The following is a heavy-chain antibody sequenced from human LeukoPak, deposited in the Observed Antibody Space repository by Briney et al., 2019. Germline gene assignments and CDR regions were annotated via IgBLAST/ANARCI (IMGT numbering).Heavy chain of an antibody. CDR3: TTHPPDYGVYEFDF. D-gene: IGHD4-17*01. CDR2: IKSNSDGGST. J-gene: IGHJ4*02. CDR1: GFTFSNSW. V-gene: IGHV3-15*01. Sequence: GGSLRLSCAGSGFTFSNSWMGWVRQAPGKGLEWVGLIKSNSDGGSTDYATPVNGRFTISRDDSRNTLFLEMNSLKIEDTAVYYCTTHPPDYGVYEFDFWGQGTLVTVSS.